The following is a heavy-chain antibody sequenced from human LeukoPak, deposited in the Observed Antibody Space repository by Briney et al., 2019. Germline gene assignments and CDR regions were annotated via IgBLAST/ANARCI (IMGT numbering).Heavy chain of an antibody. CDR3: AKPSSGRYILGY. CDR2: ISGSGGTT. D-gene: IGHD6-13*01. V-gene: IGHV3-23*01. Sequence: GGSLRLSCAASGFTFSSYAMSWVRQAPGKGLEWVSAISGSGGTTYYADSVKGRFTISRDNSKNTLYLQMNSLRAEDTAVYYCAKPSSGRYILGYWGQGTLVTVSS. CDR1: GFTFSSYA. J-gene: IGHJ4*02.